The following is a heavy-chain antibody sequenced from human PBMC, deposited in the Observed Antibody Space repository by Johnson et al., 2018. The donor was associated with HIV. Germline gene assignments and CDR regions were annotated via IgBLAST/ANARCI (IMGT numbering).Heavy chain of an antibody. D-gene: IGHD6-13*01. V-gene: IGHV3-30*19. Sequence: QVQLVESGGGVVQPGKSLRLSCAASGFTFSSYGMHWVRQAPGKGLEWVALISYDGSNKYYADSVKGRFTISRDNSKNTLYLQMNSLRAEDTAVYYCARVFLGSSWYSDAFDIWGQGTMVTVSS. J-gene: IGHJ3*02. CDR1: GFTFSSYG. CDR2: ISYDGSNK. CDR3: ARVFLGSSWYSDAFDI.